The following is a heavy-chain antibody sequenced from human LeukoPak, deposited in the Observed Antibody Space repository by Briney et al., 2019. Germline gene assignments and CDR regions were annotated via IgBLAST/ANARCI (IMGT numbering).Heavy chain of an antibody. CDR2: FDPEDGET. V-gene: IGHV1-24*01. CDR1: GYTLTELA. J-gene: IGHJ3*02. CDR3: ATPAGIPDAFDI. D-gene: IGHD1-14*01. Sequence: ASVKVSCKVSGYTLTELAMHWGRQAPGKGLEWMGGFDPEDGETIYAQKFQGRVTMTEDTSTDTAYMELSSLRSEDTAVYYCATPAGIPDAFDIWGQGTMVTVSS.